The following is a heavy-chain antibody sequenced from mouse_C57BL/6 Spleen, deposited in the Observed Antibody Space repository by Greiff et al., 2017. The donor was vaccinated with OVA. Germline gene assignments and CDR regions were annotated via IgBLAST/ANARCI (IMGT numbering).Heavy chain of an antibody. CDR2: IYPRDGST. J-gene: IGHJ3*01. V-gene: IGHV1-85*01. Sequence: LLESGPELVKPGASVKLSCKASGYTFTSYDINWVKQRPGQGLEWIGWIYPRDGSTKYNEKFKGKATLTVDTSSSTAYMELHSLTSEDSAVYFCAYPDWFAYWGQGTLVTVSA. CDR1: GYTFTSYD. CDR3: AYPDWFAY.